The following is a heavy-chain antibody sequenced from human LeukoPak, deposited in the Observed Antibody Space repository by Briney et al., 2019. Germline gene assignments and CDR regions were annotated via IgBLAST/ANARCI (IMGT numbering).Heavy chain of an antibody. CDR1: GFTFSSYS. CDR3: ARDHPYNWTPLDY. J-gene: IGHJ4*02. CDR2: ISSSSSYI. V-gene: IGHV3-21*01. D-gene: IGHD1-20*01. Sequence: GGSLRLSCAASGFTFSSYSMNWVRQAPGEGLEWVSSISSSSSYIYYADSVKGRFTISRDNAKNSLYLQMNSLRVEDTAVYYCARDHPYNWTPLDYWGQGTLVTVSS.